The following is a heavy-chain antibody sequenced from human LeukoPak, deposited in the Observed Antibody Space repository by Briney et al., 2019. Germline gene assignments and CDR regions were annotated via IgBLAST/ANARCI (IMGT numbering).Heavy chain of an antibody. V-gene: IGHV3-33*06. CDR3: AKVGPLKWLLSLDY. Sequence: GESLRLSCAASGFTFSSYGMHWVRQAPGKGLEWVAVIWYDGSNKYYADSVKGRFTISRDNYKNTLYLQMTSPRAEDTAVYCCAKVGPLKWLLSLDYWGQGTLVTVSS. D-gene: IGHD3-3*01. CDR2: IWYDGSNK. CDR1: GFTFSSYG. J-gene: IGHJ4*02.